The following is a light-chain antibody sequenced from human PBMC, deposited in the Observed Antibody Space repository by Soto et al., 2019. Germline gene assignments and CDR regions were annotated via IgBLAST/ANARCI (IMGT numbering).Light chain of an antibody. J-gene: IGKJ2*01. CDR3: QQYNSWRT. V-gene: IGKV3-15*01. CDR1: QSVNSN. CDR2: GAS. Sequence: EIVMTQSPVTLSVSPGERATLSCRASQSVNSNLAWYQHKPGQAPRLLIYGASTRATGIPARFSGSGSGTDFTLTINSLQSEDFAVYYCQQYNSWRTFGQGTK.